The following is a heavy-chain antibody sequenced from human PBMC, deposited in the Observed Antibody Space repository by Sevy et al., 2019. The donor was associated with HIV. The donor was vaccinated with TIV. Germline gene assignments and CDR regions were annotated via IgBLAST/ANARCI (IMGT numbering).Heavy chain of an antibody. V-gene: IGHV3-7*01. Sequence: GGSRRLSCVASGFTFSDYWMTWVRQAPGKGLEWVANIKQDGNEKYYMDSAKGRFTISRDNAKNSVYLQVNSLRAEDTAVYYCAREAVAGRSGPWKADYYYAGMDVWGQGTTVTVSS. J-gene: IGHJ6*02. CDR1: GFTFSDYW. CDR2: IKQDGNEK. D-gene: IGHD6-19*01. CDR3: AREAVAGRSGPWKADYYYAGMDV.